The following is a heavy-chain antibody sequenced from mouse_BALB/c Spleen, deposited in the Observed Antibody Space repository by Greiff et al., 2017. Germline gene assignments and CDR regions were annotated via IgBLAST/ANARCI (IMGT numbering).Heavy chain of an antibody. J-gene: IGHJ3*01. CDR3: ARAYDDYEGTWFAY. D-gene: IGHD2-4*01. CDR2: IRNKANGYTT. V-gene: IGHV7-3*02. CDR1: GFTFTDYY. Sequence: EVQVVESGGGLVQPGGSLRLSCATSGFTFTDYYMSWVRQPPGKALEWLGFIRNKANGYTTEYSASVKGRFTISRDNSQSILYLQMNTLRAEDSATYYCARAYDDYEGTWFAYWGQGTLVTVSA.